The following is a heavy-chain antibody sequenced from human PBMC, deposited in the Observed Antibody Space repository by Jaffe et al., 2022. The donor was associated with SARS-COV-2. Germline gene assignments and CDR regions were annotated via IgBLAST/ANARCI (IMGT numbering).Heavy chain of an antibody. J-gene: IGHJ2*01. V-gene: IGHV3-21*01. Sequence: EVQLVESGGGLVKPGGSLRLSCAASGFTFSSYSMNWVRQAPGKGLEWVSSISSSSSYIYYADSVKGRFTISRDNAKNSLYLQMNSLRAEDTAVYYCARELLAAAGSYWYFDLWGRGTLVTVSS. D-gene: IGHD6-13*01. CDR3: ARELLAAAGSYWYFDL. CDR1: GFTFSSYS. CDR2: ISSSSSYI.